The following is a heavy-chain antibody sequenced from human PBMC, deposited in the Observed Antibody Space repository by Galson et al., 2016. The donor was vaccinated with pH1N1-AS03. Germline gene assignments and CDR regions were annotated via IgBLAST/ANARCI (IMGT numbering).Heavy chain of an antibody. CDR3: ARARTSPGSLAGVGFDI. J-gene: IGHJ3*02. V-gene: IGHV3-49*03. CDR1: GFTFGDYP. CDR2: IRSKTYGGTT. Sequence: SLRLSCAASGFTFGDYPLTWFRQAPGKGLEWVGFIRSKTYGGTTEYAASVKGRFTISRDDSKSIAYLQMNNLKTEDPAVYYCARARTSPGSLAGVGFDIWGQGTMVTVSS.